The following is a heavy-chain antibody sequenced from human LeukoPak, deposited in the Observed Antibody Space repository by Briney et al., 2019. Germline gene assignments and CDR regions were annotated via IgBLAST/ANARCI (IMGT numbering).Heavy chain of an antibody. Sequence: ASVKVSCKASGYTFTGYYMHWVRQAPGQGLEWMGWINPNSGGTNYAQKFQGRVTMTRDTSISTAYMELSSLRSEDTAVYYCAITPYCSSTSCSDYWGQGTLVTVSS. CDR1: GYTFTGYY. J-gene: IGHJ4*02. V-gene: IGHV1-2*02. CDR3: AITPYCSSTSCSDY. D-gene: IGHD2-2*01. CDR2: INPNSGGT.